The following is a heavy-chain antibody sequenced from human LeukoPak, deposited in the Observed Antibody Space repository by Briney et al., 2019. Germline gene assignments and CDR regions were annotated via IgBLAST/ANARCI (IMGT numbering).Heavy chain of an antibody. Sequence: ESGPTLVNPSQTLSLTCTVSGGSISSGDYYWSWIRQPPGKGLEWIGYIYYSGSTYYNPSLKSRVTISVDTSKNQFSLKLSSVTAADTAVYYCARRNVWVAVEEDWGQGTLVTVSS. D-gene: IGHD6-19*01. J-gene: IGHJ4*02. CDR3: ARRNVWVAVEED. CDR1: GGSISSGDYY. CDR2: IYYSGST. V-gene: IGHV4-30-4*08.